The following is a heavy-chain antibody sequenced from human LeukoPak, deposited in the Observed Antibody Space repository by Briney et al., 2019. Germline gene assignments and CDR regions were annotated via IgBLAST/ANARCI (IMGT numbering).Heavy chain of an antibody. D-gene: IGHD1-26*01. Sequence: SQTLSLTCAISGDSVSSNSAAWNWIRQSPSRGLEWLGRTYYRSKWYNDYAVSVKSRITINPDTSKNQFSLQLNSVPPEDTAVYYCARGPGRVVGATDFDYWGQGTLVTVSS. CDR1: GDSVSSNSAA. CDR3: ARGPGRVVGATDFDY. J-gene: IGHJ4*02. V-gene: IGHV6-1*01. CDR2: TYYRSKWYN.